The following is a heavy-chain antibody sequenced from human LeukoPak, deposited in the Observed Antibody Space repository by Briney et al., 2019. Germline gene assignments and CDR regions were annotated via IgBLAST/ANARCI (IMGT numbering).Heavy chain of an antibody. D-gene: IGHD3-22*01. V-gene: IGHV1-2*04. CDR3: ARALPGYYDSSGYYFDY. J-gene: IGHJ4*02. Sequence: ASVKVSCRASGYTFTGYYMHWVRQAPGQGLEWMGWINPNSGGTNYAQKFQGWVTMTRDTSISTAYMELSRLRSDDTAVYYCARALPGYYDSSGYYFDYWGQGTLVTVS. CDR1: GYTFTGYY. CDR2: INPNSGGT.